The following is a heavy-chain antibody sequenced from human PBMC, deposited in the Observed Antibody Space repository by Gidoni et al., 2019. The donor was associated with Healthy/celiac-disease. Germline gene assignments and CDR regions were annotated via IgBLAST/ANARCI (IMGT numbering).Heavy chain of an antibody. J-gene: IGHJ4*02. CDR1: GFTFSSYW. CDR3: ARDGDSGSYYGYYFDY. Sequence: EVQLVESGGGLVQPGGSLRLSCAASGFTFSSYWMSWVRQAPGKGLEWVANIKQDGSEKYYVDSVKGRFTISRDNAKNSLYLQMNSLRAEDTAVYYCARDGDSGSYYGYYFDYWGQGTLVTVSS. V-gene: IGHV3-7*01. CDR2: IKQDGSEK. D-gene: IGHD1-26*01.